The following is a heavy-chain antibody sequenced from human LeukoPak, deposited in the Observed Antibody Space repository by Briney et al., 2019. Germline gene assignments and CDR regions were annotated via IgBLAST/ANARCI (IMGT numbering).Heavy chain of an antibody. CDR3: AKWRGDYPSYYYYHLDV. V-gene: IGHV3-43*02. CDR2: ISAYGGSS. CDR1: GFTFDDYA. Sequence: GGSLRLSCAASGFTFDDYAMHWVRQAPGKGLEWVSLISAYGGSSYYADAATGRFTISRDNSKNSLHLQMNSLRTEDTSLYYCAKWRGDYPSYYYYHLDVWGKGTTVTVSS. J-gene: IGHJ6*03. D-gene: IGHD4-17*01.